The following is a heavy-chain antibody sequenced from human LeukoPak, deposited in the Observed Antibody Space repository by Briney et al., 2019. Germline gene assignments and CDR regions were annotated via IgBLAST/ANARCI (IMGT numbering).Heavy chain of an antibody. J-gene: IGHJ4*02. CDR2: ISADGATI. CDR1: GFTFSTYE. V-gene: IGHV3-48*03. CDR3: AGSRYPEPQDLNY. Sequence: GGSLRLACAASGFTFSTYEINWVRQAPGKGLEWVSYISADGATIYYADSMKGRLTISRDNLKSSLFLQMSSLRAEDTAVYYCAGSRYPEPQDLNYWGQGTLVIVS. D-gene: IGHD3-10*01.